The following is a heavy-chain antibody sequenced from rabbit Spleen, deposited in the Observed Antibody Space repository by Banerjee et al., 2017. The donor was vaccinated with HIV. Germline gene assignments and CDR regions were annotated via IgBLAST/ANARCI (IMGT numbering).Heavy chain of an antibody. V-gene: IGHV1S40*01. CDR1: GVSFSNNHY. CDR3: ARGGDSSGDGYVL. J-gene: IGHJ4*01. Sequence: QSLEESGGGLVKLGASLTLTCTASGVSFSNNHYMCWVRQAPGKGLQWIACINAVTGKAVYATWAKGRFTFSKTSSTTVTLQMTSLTVADTATYFCARGGDSSGDGYVLWGQGTLVTVS. CDR2: INAVTGKA. D-gene: IGHD6-1*01.